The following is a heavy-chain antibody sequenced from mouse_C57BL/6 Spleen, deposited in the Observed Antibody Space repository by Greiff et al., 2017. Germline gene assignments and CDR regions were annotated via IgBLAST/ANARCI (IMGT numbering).Heavy chain of an antibody. V-gene: IGHV1-53*01. CDR2: ITPSNGGT. J-gene: IGHJ2*01. D-gene: IGHD3-3*01. CDR1: GYTFTSTC. CDR3: APWGDDSFAY. Sequence: QVQLQQPGTELVKPGASVKLSCKASGYTFTSTCMHWVKQRPGQGLEWIGNITPSNGGTNYTPKFKSKAPLPVAKSSSTAYMQLSSLTSEDAAVYYCAPWGDDSFAYWGQGTTRTVSA.